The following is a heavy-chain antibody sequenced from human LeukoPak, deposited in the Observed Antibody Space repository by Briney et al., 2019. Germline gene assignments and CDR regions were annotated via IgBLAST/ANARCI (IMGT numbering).Heavy chain of an antibody. CDR1: GYTFTGYY. Sequence: GASVKVSCKASGYTFTGYYMHWVRQAPGQGLEWMGWISAYNGNTNYAQKLQGRVTMTTDTSTSTAYMELRSLRSDDTAVYYCARSPRWLQGFDYWGQGTLVTVSS. CDR3: ARSPRWLQGFDY. V-gene: IGHV1-18*04. J-gene: IGHJ4*02. CDR2: ISAYNGNT. D-gene: IGHD5-24*01.